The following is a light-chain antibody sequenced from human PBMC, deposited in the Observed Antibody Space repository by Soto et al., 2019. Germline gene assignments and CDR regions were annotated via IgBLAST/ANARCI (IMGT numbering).Light chain of an antibody. CDR3: QKYNSYPVT. V-gene: IGKV1-6*01. Sequence: AVQLTQSPSSLSSSLGDIVTITCRASQGIRTDLGWYQQSPGKAPKVLIVGASTLQSGVPSRFSGSGSGTDFTLTISSLQPEDFATYYCQKYNSYPVTCGPGPKVDIK. J-gene: IGKJ3*01. CDR1: QGIRTD. CDR2: GAS.